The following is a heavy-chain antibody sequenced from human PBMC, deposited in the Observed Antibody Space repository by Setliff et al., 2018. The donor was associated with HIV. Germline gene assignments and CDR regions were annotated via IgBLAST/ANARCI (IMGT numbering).Heavy chain of an antibody. J-gene: IGHJ6*03. CDR3: VNSGYDGDYYYYYMDV. V-gene: IGHV4-39*01. Sequence: KPSETLSLTCSVSGGSVIKDNFYWGWIRQAPAKGLEWIGTLYDTGRTYYNPPLKSRVSIFVDTTKNEFVLNLRSVTAADTAVYFCVNSGYDGDYYYYYMDVWGKGTTVTVSS. D-gene: IGHD5-12*01. CDR1: GGSVIKDNFY. CDR2: LYDTGRT.